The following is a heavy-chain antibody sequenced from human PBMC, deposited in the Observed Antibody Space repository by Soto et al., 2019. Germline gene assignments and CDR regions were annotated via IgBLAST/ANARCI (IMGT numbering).Heavy chain of an antibody. CDR1: GYTFTTYG. CDR3: ARDGQRDTGLNFYYY. V-gene: IGHV1-18*04. Sequence: QVQLVQSGGEVRKPGASVKVSCKASGYTFTTYGISWVRQAPGQGLEWMGWISPYNGTTKYAEKFQGEMTMTTDTAPSTAYMDLRSLRSDDTAVYYCARDGQRDTGLNFYYY. CDR2: ISPYNGTT. J-gene: IGHJ6*01. D-gene: IGHD1-1*01.